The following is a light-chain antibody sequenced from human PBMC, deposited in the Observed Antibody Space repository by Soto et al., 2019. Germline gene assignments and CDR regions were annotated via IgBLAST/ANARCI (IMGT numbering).Light chain of an antibody. CDR1: QSVLYSSNNKNY. Sequence: DIVMTQSPDSLAVSLGERATINCKSSQSVLYSSNNKNYLAWYQQKPGQPPKLLISWTSIRESGVPDRFSGSGSGTDFTLTISSLQAADVAVYYCQQYYTTSFTFGPGTKVDVK. V-gene: IGKV4-1*01. CDR2: WTS. CDR3: QQYYTTSFT. J-gene: IGKJ3*01.